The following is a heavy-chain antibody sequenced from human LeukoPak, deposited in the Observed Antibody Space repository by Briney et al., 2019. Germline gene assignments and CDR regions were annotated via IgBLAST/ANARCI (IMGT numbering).Heavy chain of an antibody. CDR1: GFTFSSYA. CDR2: ISYDGSNK. D-gene: IGHD3-22*01. J-gene: IGHJ4*02. V-gene: IGHV3-30-3*01. Sequence: PGGSLRLSCAASGFTFSSYAMGWVRQAPGEGLEWVAVISYDGSNKYYADSVKGGFTISSDNSKNTLYLQMNSLRAEDTAVYYCASYYYDSSGPPDYWGQGTLVTVSS. CDR3: ASYYYDSSGPPDY.